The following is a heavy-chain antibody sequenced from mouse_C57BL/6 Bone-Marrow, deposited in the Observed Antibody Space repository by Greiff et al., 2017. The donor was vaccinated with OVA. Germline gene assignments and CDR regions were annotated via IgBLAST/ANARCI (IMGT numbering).Heavy chain of an antibody. J-gene: IGHJ2*01. CDR2: IYPRSGYT. CDR3: ARGGAYYSNYDY. CDR1: GYTFTSYG. Sequence: QVQLQQSGAELARPGASVKLSCKASGYTFTSYGISWVKQRTGQGLEWIGEIYPRSGYTYYNEKFKGKATLTADKSSSTAYMELRSLTSEDSAVYFCARGGAYYSNYDYWGQGTTLTVSS. V-gene: IGHV1-81*01. D-gene: IGHD2-5*01.